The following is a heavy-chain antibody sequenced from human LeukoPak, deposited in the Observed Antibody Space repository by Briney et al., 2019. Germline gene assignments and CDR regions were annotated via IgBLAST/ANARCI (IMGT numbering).Heavy chain of an antibody. CDR3: ARQVYSSSWYEYNWFDP. CDR2: IYTSGST. D-gene: IGHD6-13*01. Sequence: PSETLSLTCTVSGGSISSYYWSWIRQPPGKGLEWIGYIYTSGSTNYNPSLKSRVTISVNTSKNQFSLKLSSVTAADTAVYYCARQVYSSSWYEYNWFDPWGQGTLVTVSS. J-gene: IGHJ5*02. CDR1: GGSISSYY. V-gene: IGHV4-4*09.